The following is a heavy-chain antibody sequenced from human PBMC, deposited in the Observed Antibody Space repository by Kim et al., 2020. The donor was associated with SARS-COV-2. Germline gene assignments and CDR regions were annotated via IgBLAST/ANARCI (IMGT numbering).Heavy chain of an antibody. D-gene: IGHD3-16*01. Sequence: YTPPPKSRVPRSVDKSKNQFSLKLSSVTAADTAVYYCARGAPGLGWFDPWGQGTLVTVSS. J-gene: IGHJ5*02. V-gene: IGHV4-4*02. CDR3: ARGAPGLGWFDP.